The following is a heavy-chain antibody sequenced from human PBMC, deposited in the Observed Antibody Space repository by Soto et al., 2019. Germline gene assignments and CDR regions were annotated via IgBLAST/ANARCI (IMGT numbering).Heavy chain of an antibody. V-gene: IGHV1-18*01. D-gene: IGHD3-22*01. CDR2: ISPYNDDT. CDR3: ARGVYYDSSGSRNYHYYGMDV. CDR1: GYTFNSNG. J-gene: IGHJ6*02. Sequence: ASVKVSCKASGYTFNSNGISWVRQAPGQGLEWLGWISPYNDDTKYAQRLQGRVTMSTDTSSRTAYMHLRSLRSDDTAVYFCARGVYYDSSGSRNYHYYGMDVWGQGTTVTVSS.